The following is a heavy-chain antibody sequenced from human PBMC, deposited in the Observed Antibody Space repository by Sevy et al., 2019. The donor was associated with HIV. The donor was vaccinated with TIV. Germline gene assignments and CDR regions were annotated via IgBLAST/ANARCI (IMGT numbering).Heavy chain of an antibody. D-gene: IGHD3-22*01. CDR2: ISGSGGST. CDR1: GFTFSSYA. Sequence: GGSLRLSCAASGFTFSSYAMSWVRQAPGKGLEWVSAISGSGGSTYYADSVKGRFTISRDNSKNTLYLQMNSLRAEDTAVYYCAKGIHTYYYASSGYYYPPSDAFDIWGQGTMVTVSS. CDR3: AKGIHTYYYASSGYYYPPSDAFDI. V-gene: IGHV3-23*01. J-gene: IGHJ3*02.